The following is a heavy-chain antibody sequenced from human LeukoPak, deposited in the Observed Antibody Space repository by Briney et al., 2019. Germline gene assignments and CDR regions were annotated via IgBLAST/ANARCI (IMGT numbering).Heavy chain of an antibody. J-gene: IGHJ4*02. CDR1: GFTFSSYW. Sequence: PGGSLRLSCAASGFTFSSYWMRWVRQAPGKGPVWVARTNRDGSSTAYADSVKGRFTISKDNAKNTLYLLMNSLRAEDTAVYYCARDSVEWYIFDYWGQGTLVTVSS. D-gene: IGHD3-3*01. CDR2: TNRDGSST. V-gene: IGHV3-74*01. CDR3: ARDSVEWYIFDY.